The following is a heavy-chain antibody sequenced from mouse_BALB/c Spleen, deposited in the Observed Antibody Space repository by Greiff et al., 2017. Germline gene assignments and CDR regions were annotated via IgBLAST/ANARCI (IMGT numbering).Heavy chain of an antibody. CDR2: ISDGGSYT. CDR1: GFTFSDYY. D-gene: IGHD1-1*01. CDR3: ARATTEEAMDY. Sequence: EVQLQQSGGGLVKPGGSLKLSCAASGFTFSDYYMYWVRQTPEKRLEWVATISDGGSYTYYPDSVKGRFTISRDNAKNNLYLQMSSLKSEDTAMYYCARATTEEAMDYWGQGTSVTVSS. V-gene: IGHV5-4*02. J-gene: IGHJ4*01.